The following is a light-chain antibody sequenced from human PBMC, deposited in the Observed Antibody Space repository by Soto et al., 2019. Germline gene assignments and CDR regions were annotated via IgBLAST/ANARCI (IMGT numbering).Light chain of an antibody. CDR3: QQRSNWPPIT. CDR1: QSVSNNY. V-gene: IGKV3-11*01. Sequence: EIVLTQSPGTLSLSPVERATLSFRASQSVSNNYLAWYQQKPGQAPRLLIYGASNRATGIPARFSGSGSGTDFTLTISSLEPEDFAVYYCQQRSNWPPITFGQGTRLEIK. J-gene: IGKJ5*01. CDR2: GAS.